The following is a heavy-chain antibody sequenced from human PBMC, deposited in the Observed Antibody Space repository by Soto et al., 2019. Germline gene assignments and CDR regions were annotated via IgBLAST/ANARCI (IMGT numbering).Heavy chain of an antibody. Sequence: SETLSLTCAVSGGSIGSGGYSWNWIRQPPGKGLEWIGYIYYSGSTNYNPSLKSRVTISVDTSKNQFSLKLSSVTAADTAVYYCARDRHDYGDYGTDYWGQGTLVTVSS. CDR3: ARDRHDYGDYGTDY. CDR2: IYYSGST. CDR1: GGSIGSGGYS. D-gene: IGHD4-17*01. J-gene: IGHJ4*02. V-gene: IGHV4-61*08.